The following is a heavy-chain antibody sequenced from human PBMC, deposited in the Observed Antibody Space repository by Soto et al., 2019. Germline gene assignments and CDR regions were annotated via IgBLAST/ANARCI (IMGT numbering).Heavy chain of an antibody. J-gene: IGHJ4*02. CDR2: IYYSGST. CDR3: ARGFPTVVTVDY. Sequence: KPSETLSLTCTVSGGSISSSSYYWGWIRQPPGKGLEWIGSIYYSGSTYYNPSLKSRVTISVDTSKNQFSLKLSSVTAADTAVYYCARGFPTVVTVDYWGQGTRVTVSS. V-gene: IGHV4-39*01. CDR1: GGSISSSSYY. D-gene: IGHD4-17*01.